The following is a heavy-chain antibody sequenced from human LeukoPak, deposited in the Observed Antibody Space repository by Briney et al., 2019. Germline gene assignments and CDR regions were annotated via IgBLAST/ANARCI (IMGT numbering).Heavy chain of an antibody. Sequence: GGSLRLSCAASGFTFSSYAMHWVRQAPGKGLEWVAVISYDGSNKYYADSVKGRFTISRDNSKNTLYLQMNSLRAEDTAVYYCARGGYYYDSSGYLDAFDIWGQGTMVTVSS. CDR3: ARGGYYYDSSGYLDAFDI. CDR2: ISYDGSNK. J-gene: IGHJ3*02. CDR1: GFTFSSYA. V-gene: IGHV3-30-3*01. D-gene: IGHD3-22*01.